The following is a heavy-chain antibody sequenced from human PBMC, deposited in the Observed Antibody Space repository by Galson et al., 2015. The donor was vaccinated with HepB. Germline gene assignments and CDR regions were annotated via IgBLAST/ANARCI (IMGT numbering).Heavy chain of an antibody. V-gene: IGHV3-30*18. J-gene: IGHJ4*02. CDR2: ISYDGSNK. CDR3: AKEDGYGGGQLVGLCDY. Sequence: SLRLSCAASGFTFSSYGMHWVRRAPGKGLEWVAVISYDGSNKYYADSAKGRFTISRDNSKNTLYLQMNSLRAEDTAVYYCAKEDGYGGGQLVGLCDYWGQGTLVTVSS. CDR1: GFTFSSYG. D-gene: IGHD6-6*01.